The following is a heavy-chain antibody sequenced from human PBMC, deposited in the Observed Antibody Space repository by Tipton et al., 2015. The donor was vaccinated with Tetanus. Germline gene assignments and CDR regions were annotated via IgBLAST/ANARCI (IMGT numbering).Heavy chain of an antibody. D-gene: IGHD2-8*01. J-gene: IGHJ4*02. CDR1: GGSISSYY. CDR2: IYYSGST. Sequence: TLSLTCTVSGGSISSYYWSWIRQPPGKGLEWIGYIYYSGSTNYNPSLKRRVTISVDTSKNQFSLKLSSVTAADTAVYYCARDPSGGVRYFDYWGQGTLVTVSS. CDR3: ARDPSGGVRYFDY. V-gene: IGHV4-59*01.